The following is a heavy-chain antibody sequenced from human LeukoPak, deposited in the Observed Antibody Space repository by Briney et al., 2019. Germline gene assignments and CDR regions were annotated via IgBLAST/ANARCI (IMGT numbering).Heavy chain of an antibody. Sequence: SETLSLTCTVSGGCISSYYWSWVRQPPGKGLEWIGEVHLDGRTNYNPSLKSRLIMSVDLPENHISLKLTSVTAADTAVYYCAREGGFYRPLDYSGQGTLVTVSS. CDR2: VHLDGRT. CDR3: AREGGFYRPLDY. V-gene: IGHV4-59*12. CDR1: GGCISSYY. J-gene: IGHJ4*02. D-gene: IGHD3-3*01.